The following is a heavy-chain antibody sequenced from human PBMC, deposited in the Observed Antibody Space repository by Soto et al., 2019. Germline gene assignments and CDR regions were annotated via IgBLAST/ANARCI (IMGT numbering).Heavy chain of an antibody. D-gene: IGHD3-9*01. J-gene: IGHJ5*02. V-gene: IGHV4-30-2*01. CDR3: ASRYYDILTGSHWFDP. CDR2: IYHSGST. CDR1: GGSISSGGYS. Sequence: QLQLQESGSGLVKPSQTLSLTCAVSGGSISSGGYSWSWIRQPPGKGLEWIGYIYHSGSTYYNPSLKSRVTISVDRSKNQCSLKLSSVTAADTAVYYCASRYYDILTGSHWFDPWGQGTLVTVSS.